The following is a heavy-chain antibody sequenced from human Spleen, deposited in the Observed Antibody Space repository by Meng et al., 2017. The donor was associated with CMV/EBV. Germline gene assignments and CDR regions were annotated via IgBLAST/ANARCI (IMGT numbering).Heavy chain of an antibody. CDR1: GGSISSYY. D-gene: IGHD6-13*01. CDR3: ARETAAVSYNWFDP. Sequence: QGPLQEAGPGLGKPSETLSLTCTVAGGSISSYYWSWIRQPAGKGLEWIGRIYTSGSTNYNPSLKSRVTMSVDTSKNQFSLKLSSVTAADTAVYYCARETAAVSYNWFDPWGQGTLVTVSS. J-gene: IGHJ5*02. CDR2: IYTSGST. V-gene: IGHV4-4*07.